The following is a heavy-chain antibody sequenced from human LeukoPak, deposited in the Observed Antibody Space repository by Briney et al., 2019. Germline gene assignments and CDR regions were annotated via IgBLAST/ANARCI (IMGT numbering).Heavy chain of an antibody. J-gene: IGHJ5*02. CDR2: ISTMSNYI. Sequence: GGSLRLSCAASGFTVSSNYMSWVRQAPGKGLEWVSSISTMSNYIFYGDSVKGRFTISRDNAKNSVYLQMNSLRPEDTAVYYCSRDRLGGLDLWGQGTLVTVSS. CDR3: SRDRLGGLDL. V-gene: IGHV3-21*01. CDR1: GFTVSSNY. D-gene: IGHD5-12*01.